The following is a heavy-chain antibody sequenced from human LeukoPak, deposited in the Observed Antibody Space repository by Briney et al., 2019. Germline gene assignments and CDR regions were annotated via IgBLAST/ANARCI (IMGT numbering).Heavy chain of an antibody. V-gene: IGHV3-48*03. CDR2: ISSSGSAI. CDR1: GFTFSTYE. Sequence: GGSLRLFCAASGFTFSTYELNWVRQAPGKGLEWVSYISSSGSAIYYADSVKGRFTISRDNAKNSLYLQMNSLRAGDTAVYYCARAATDIVATRGINYFDYWGQGTLVTVSS. CDR3: ARAATDIVATRGINYFDY. J-gene: IGHJ4*02. D-gene: IGHD5-12*01.